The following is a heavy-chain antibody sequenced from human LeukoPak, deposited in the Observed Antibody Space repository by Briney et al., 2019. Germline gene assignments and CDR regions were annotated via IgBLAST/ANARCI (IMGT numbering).Heavy chain of an antibody. D-gene: IGHD3-3*01. V-gene: IGHV4-59*01. CDR3: ATIFGVANPIDY. CDR1: GGSISSYY. Sequence: SDTLSLTCTVSGGSISSYYWNWIRQPPGKGLEWIGYIHYSGTNYYNPSLKSRVTISLDTSKSQFSLKLRSVTAADTAVYYCATIFGVANPIDYWGQGTLVTVSS. CDR2: IHYSGTN. J-gene: IGHJ4*02.